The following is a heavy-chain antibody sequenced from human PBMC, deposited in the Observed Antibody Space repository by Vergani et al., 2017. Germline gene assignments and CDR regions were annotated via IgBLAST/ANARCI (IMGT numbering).Heavy chain of an antibody. Sequence: QVQLVQSGSELKKPGASVKVSCRASGYSFSTHALHWMRLAPGQGLEWMGWIDTNNGRPTYAQGFTGRFVFSVEKSVSTAYLGITRLRADDTAVYFCVEDFRRHDNVFHHWGQGTLITVSS. CDR3: VEDFRRHDNVFHH. CDR2: IDTNNGRP. V-gene: IGHV7-4-1*02. J-gene: IGHJ4*02. D-gene: IGHD5-24*01. CDR1: GYSFSTHA.